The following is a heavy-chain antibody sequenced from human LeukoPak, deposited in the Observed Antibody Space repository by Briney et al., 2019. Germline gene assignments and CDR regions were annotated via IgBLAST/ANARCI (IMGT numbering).Heavy chain of an antibody. CDR3: AREDGDYAFDI. V-gene: IGHV3-21*01. J-gene: IGHJ3*02. CDR2: ISSSSCYI. D-gene: IGHD4-17*01. Sequence: GGSLILSCAASGFTFSSYSMNWVRQAPGKGLEWVSSISSSSCYIYCADSVKGRFTISRDNAKNSLYLQMNSLRAEDTAVYYCAREDGDYAFDIWGQGTMVTVSS. CDR1: GFTFSSYS.